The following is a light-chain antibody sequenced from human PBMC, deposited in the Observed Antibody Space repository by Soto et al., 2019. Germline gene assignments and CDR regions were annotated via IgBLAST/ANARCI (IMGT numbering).Light chain of an antibody. V-gene: IGKV1-27*01. CDR2: ATS. J-gene: IGKJ1*01. Sequence: DIQMTQSPSSLSASVGDRVTITCRARQGSNNYFAWYQQKPGKVPKLLIYATSTLQSGVPSRFSGSGSGTDFTLTISSLQPEDVATYYCQKYNSAPWTFGQGTKVEIK. CDR3: QKYNSAPWT. CDR1: QGSNNY.